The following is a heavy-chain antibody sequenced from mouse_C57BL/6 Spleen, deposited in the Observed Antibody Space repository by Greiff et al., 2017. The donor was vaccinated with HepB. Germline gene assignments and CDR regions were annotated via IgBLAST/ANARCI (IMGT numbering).Heavy chain of an antibody. J-gene: IGHJ4*01. D-gene: IGHD1-1*01. CDR2: ISYDGSN. Sequence: EVKLQESGPGLVKPSQSLSLTCSVTGYSITSGYYWNWIRQFPGNKLEWMGYISYDGSNNYNPSLKNRISITRDTSKNQFFLKLNSVTTEDTATYYCARERDYYGSSYVYAMDYWGQGTSVTVSS. V-gene: IGHV3-6*01. CDR3: ARERDYYGSSYVYAMDY. CDR1: GYSITSGYY.